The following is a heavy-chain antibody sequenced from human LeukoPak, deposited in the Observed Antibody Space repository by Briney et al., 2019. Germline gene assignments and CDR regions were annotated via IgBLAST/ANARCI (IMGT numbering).Heavy chain of an antibody. Sequence: GGSLRLSCAASGFTFSNSGMHWVRQAPGKGLEWVSFISSSSNTIYYGDSVKGRFTISRDNAKNSLYLQMNSLRAEDTAVYYCARIGAGSSRDYWGQGTLVTVSS. CDR2: ISSSSNTI. J-gene: IGHJ4*02. D-gene: IGHD6-13*01. CDR1: GFTFSNSG. V-gene: IGHV3-48*04. CDR3: ARIGAGSSRDY.